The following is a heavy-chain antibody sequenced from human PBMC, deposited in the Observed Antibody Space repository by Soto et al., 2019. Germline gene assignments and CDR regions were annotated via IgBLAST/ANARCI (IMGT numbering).Heavy chain of an antibody. Sequence: QVQLVQSGADVKKPGSSVKVSCKASGGTFSSYAISWVRQAPGQGLEWMGGIIPIFGTTNYARRFQGRVTITADKSTSTAYMELRSLRSEDTAVYYCARGTRSGSYYYYGLAVWGQGTTVTVSS. J-gene: IGHJ6*02. CDR1: GGTFSSYA. D-gene: IGHD1-26*01. CDR2: IIPIFGTT. V-gene: IGHV1-69*06. CDR3: ARGTRSGSYYYYGLAV.